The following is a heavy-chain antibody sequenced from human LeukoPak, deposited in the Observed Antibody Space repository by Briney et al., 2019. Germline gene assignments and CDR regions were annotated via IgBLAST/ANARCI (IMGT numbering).Heavy chain of an antibody. D-gene: IGHD6-25*01. CDR3: ARGMVANSGGAIDY. CDR1: GFTFGLYE. Sequence: PGGSLRLSCAASGFTFGLYEMNWVRQAPGKGLEWVSYITNSGTTVYYADSVKGRFTISRDNAKNSLYLQMNSLRAEDTAVYYCARGMVANSGGAIDYWGQGTLVTVSS. J-gene: IGHJ4*02. CDR2: ITNSGTTV. V-gene: IGHV3-48*03.